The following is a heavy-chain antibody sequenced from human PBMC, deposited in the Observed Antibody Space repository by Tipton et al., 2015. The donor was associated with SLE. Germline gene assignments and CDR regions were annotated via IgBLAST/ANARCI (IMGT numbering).Heavy chain of an antibody. V-gene: IGHV4-61*02. J-gene: IGHJ4*02. CDR3: ARGARGNSYGSDEDFDY. Sequence: TLSLTCTVSGGSISSGRYFWSWIRQPAGKGLEWIGRIYTSGSTNYNPSLKSRVTISVDTSKNQFSLKLSSVTAADTAVYYCARGARGNSYGSDEDFDYWGQGTLVTVSS. CDR2: IYTSGST. D-gene: IGHD5-18*01. CDR1: GGSISSGRYF.